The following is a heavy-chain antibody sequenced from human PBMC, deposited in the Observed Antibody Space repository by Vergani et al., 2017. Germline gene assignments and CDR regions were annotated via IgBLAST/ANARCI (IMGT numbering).Heavy chain of an antibody. D-gene: IGHD3-16*01. CDR3: AKDWGSQSFDY. J-gene: IGHJ4*02. V-gene: IGHV3-30*18. CDR2: ISYDGSNK. CDR1: GFTFSSYG. Sequence: QVQLVESGGGLVKPGGSLRLSCAASGFTFSSYGMHWVRQAPGKGLEWVAVISYDGSNKYYADSVKGRFTISRDNSKNTLYLQMNSLRAEDTAVYYCAKDWGSQSFDYWGQGTLVTVSS.